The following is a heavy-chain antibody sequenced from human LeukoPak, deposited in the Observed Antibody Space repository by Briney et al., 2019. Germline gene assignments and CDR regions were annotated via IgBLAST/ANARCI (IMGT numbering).Heavy chain of an antibody. V-gene: IGHV4-38-2*02. Sequence: PSETLSLTCAVSGYSISSGYYWGWIRQPPGKGLEWIGSIYHSGSTYYNPSLKSRVTIPVDTSKNQFSLELSSVTAADTAVYYCAREQVMITFGGDNAFDIWGQGTMVTVSS. CDR1: GYSISSGYY. CDR2: IYHSGST. D-gene: IGHD3-16*01. J-gene: IGHJ3*02. CDR3: AREQVMITFGGDNAFDI.